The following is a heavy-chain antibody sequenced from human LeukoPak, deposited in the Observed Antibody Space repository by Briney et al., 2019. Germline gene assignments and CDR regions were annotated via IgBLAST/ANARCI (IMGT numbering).Heavy chain of an antibody. CDR3: ARGAVVTAPHFDY. CDR1: GGSISSGEYF. V-gene: IGHV4-30-4*01. CDR2: IYFSGNT. D-gene: IGHD2-21*02. J-gene: IGHJ4*02. Sequence: KPSQTLSLTCSVSGGSISSGEYFWNWIRQPPGKGLEWIGHIYFSGNTSYNPSLKTRLTISVDTSKNQFSLKLSSVTAADTAVYYCARGAVVTAPHFDYWGQGTLVTVSS.